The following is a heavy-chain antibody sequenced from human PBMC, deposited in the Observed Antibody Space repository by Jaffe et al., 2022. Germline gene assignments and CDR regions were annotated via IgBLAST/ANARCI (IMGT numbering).Heavy chain of an antibody. CDR2: ITSSSSTR. V-gene: IGHV3-48*03. CDR1: GFTFSSYE. CDR3: ARDRGGWSLDY. D-gene: IGHD2-15*01. Sequence: EVQLVESGGDLVQPGGSLRLSCAASGFTFSSYEMNWVRQAPGKGLEWVSYITSSSSTRYYADSVKGRFTISRDNAKNSLYLQMNSLRAEDTAVYYCARDRGGWSLDYWGQGTLVTVSS. J-gene: IGHJ4*02.